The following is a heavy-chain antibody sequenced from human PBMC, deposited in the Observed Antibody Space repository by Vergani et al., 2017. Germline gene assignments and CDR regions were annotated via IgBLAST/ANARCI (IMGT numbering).Heavy chain of an antibody. V-gene: IGHV1-69*08. J-gene: IGHJ6*03. CDR2: IIPILGIA. D-gene: IGHD1-1*01. Sequence: QVQLVQSGAEVKKPGSSVKVSCKASGGTFSSYTISWVRQAPGQGLEWMGRIIPILGIANYAQKFQGRVTITADKSTSTAYMELSSLRSEDTAVYYCARDRRVTTPKIPYMDVWGKGTTVTVSS. CDR3: ARDRRVTTPKIPYMDV. CDR1: GGTFSSYT.